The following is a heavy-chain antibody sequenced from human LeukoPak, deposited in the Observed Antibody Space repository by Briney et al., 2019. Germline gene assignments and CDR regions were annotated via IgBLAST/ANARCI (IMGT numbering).Heavy chain of an antibody. Sequence: PSETLSLTCTVSGGSISSGGYYWSWIRQHPGKGLEWIGYIYYSGSTYYNPSLKSRVTISVDTSKNQFSLKLSSVTAADTAVYYCARSSWNGGAPFAPSGQGTLVTVSS. J-gene: IGHJ5*02. D-gene: IGHD6-13*01. V-gene: IGHV4-31*03. CDR1: GGSISSGGYY. CDR3: ARSSWNGGAPFAP. CDR2: IYYSGST.